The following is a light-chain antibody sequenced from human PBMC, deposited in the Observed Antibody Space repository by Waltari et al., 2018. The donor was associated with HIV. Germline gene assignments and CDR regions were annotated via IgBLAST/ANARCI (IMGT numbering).Light chain of an antibody. CDR2: GAS. CDR3: QQYDDWPRT. CDR1: QSVSSN. Sequence: EKVMTQSPATLSVSPGERVTLSCRASQSVSSNLAWFQQKPGQAPRLLIYGASSRATDVPARFTGSGSGTEFTLTISSLQSEDLAVYYCQQYDDWPRTFGQGTKVEIK. V-gene: IGKV3-15*01. J-gene: IGKJ1*01.